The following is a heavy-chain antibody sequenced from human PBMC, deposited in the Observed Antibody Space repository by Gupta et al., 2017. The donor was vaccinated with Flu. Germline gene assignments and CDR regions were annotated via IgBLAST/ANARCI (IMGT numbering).Heavy chain of an antibody. Sequence: EVQLVESGGGLVQPGGSLRLSCALSGFTFSSYCMPWVRKAPGRGLVWVSRINSDGSSASHVDSVKGRFTISRDNAKNTLYLQMNSLRAEDTAVYYCARDLGVPGPKNWFDPWGQGTLVTVSS. CDR3: ARDLGVPGPKNWFDP. CDR2: INSDGSSA. V-gene: IGHV3-74*01. D-gene: IGHD3-3*01. CDR1: GFTFSSYC. J-gene: IGHJ5*02.